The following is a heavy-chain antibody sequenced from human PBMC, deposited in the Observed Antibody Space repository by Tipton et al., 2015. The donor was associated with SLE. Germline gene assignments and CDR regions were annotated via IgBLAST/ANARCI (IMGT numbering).Heavy chain of an antibody. CDR1: GASISGYF. V-gene: IGHV4-59*08. J-gene: IGHJ4*02. CDR2: IHDTGSS. D-gene: IGHD3-3*01. CDR3: ARHRYDFWSGYDH. Sequence: TLSLTCIVSGASISGYFWSWIRQPPGKGLEWIGYIHDTGSSNYNPSLQSRVSGSIDTSKNQLSLKLSSVTAADTAVYFCARHRYDFWSGYDHWGQGTLVSFSS.